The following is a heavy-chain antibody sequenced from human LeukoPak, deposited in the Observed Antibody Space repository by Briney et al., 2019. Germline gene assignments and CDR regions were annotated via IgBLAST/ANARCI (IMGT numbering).Heavy chain of an antibody. CDR3: ARETDYYDSSGYSVFDY. D-gene: IGHD3-22*01. V-gene: IGHV1-69*10. Sequence: ASVKVSCKASGGTFSSYAISWVRQAPGQGLEWMGGIIPILGIANYAQKFQGRVTMTRDTSTSTVYMELSSLRSEDTAVYYCARETDYYDSSGYSVFDYWDQGTLVTVSS. J-gene: IGHJ4*02. CDR1: GGTFSSYA. CDR2: IIPILGIA.